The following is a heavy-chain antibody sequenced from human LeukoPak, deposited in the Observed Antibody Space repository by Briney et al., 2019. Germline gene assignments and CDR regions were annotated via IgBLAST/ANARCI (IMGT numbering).Heavy chain of an antibody. J-gene: IGHJ4*02. CDR2: ITATSSST. Sequence: GGSLRLSCAASGFTFSSYGMSWVRQAPGKGLEWVSAITATSSSTHDADSVQGRFTISRDNSKNTLYLQMNSLRAEGAAVYFCAKAPVTSCRGAYCYPFDSWGQGTLVTVSS. D-gene: IGHD2-21*01. V-gene: IGHV3-23*01. CDR3: AKAPVTSCRGAYCYPFDS. CDR1: GFTFSSYG.